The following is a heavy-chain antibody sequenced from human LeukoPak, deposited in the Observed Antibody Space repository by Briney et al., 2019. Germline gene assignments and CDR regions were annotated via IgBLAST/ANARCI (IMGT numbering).Heavy chain of an antibody. D-gene: IGHD2-15*01. J-gene: IGHJ6*03. V-gene: IGHV3-23*01. CDR1: GFTFSSYA. CDR2: ISGSGGST. CDR3: ARVLRYCSGGNCYSGGLGYMDV. Sequence: GGSLRLSCAASGFTFSSYAMSWVRQAPGKGLEWVSAISGSGGSTYYAASVKGRFTISRDNAKNSLFLQMNSLRAEDTAVYYCARVLRYCSGGNCYSGGLGYMDVRGKGTTVTISS.